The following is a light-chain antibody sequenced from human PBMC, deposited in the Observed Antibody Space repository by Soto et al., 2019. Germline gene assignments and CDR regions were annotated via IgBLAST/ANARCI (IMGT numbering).Light chain of an antibody. CDR2: ANN. J-gene: IGLJ3*02. V-gene: IGLV1-40*01. CDR1: SSNIGAGYD. CDR3: QSYESSLSGWV. Sequence: QSVLTQPPSVSGAPGQRVTISCTGSSSNIGAGYDVHWYQQLPGTAPKLLIFANNNRPSGVPDRFSASRSATSASLAITGLQAEDEADYYCQSYESSLSGWVFGGGTQLTVL.